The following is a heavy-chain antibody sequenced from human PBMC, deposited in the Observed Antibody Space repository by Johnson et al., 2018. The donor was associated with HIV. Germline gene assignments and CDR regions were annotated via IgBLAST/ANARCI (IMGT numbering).Heavy chain of an antibody. CDR2: IWYDGSNK. J-gene: IGHJ3*02. V-gene: IGHV3-33*01. CDR3: ARAGRGYGFDI. Sequence: QVQLVESGGGVVQPGRSLRLSCAASGFTFSSYGMHWVRQAPGKGLEWVAVIWYDGSNKYYADSVKGRFTISRDNSKNTLPLQMNSLRAEDTAVDYCARAGRGYGFDIWGQGTMVTVSA. CDR1: GFTFSSYG. D-gene: IGHD3-10*01.